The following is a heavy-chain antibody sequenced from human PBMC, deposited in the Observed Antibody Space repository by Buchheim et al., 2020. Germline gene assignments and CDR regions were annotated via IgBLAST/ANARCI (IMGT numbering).Heavy chain of an antibody. CDR1: GGSFSGYY. Sequence: QVQLQQWGAGLLKPSETLSLTCAVYGGSFSGYYWSWIRQPPGKGLEWIGEINHSGSTNYNPSLKSRVTISVDTSKNKFSLKLSSVTAADTAVYYCARGLRRGSWFDPWGQGTL. V-gene: IGHV4-34*01. CDR3: ARGLRRGSWFDP. D-gene: IGHD3-10*01. CDR2: INHSGST. J-gene: IGHJ5*02.